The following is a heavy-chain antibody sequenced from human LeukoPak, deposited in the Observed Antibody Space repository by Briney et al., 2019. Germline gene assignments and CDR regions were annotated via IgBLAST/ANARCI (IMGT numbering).Heavy chain of an antibody. Sequence: GGSLRLSCAASGFTFSNYAMSWVRQAPGKGLEWVSSISGSGDNTYYADSVKGRFTISRDNFKNTLYVQMNSLKAEDTAVYYCTKDPALYTGPYSGSFYSPIDCWGQGTLVTVSS. D-gene: IGHD1-26*01. CDR3: TKDPALYTGPYSGSFYSPIDC. J-gene: IGHJ4*02. CDR2: ISGSGDNT. CDR1: GFTFSNYA. V-gene: IGHV3-23*01.